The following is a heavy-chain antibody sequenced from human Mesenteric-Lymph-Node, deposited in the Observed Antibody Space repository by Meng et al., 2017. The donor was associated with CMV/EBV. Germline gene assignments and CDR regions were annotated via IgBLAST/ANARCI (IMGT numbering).Heavy chain of an antibody. Sequence: ASVKVSCKTSGYTFNTNGISWVRQAPGQGLEWMGWISTYSGSTRYAEKFQDRVTMTTDTSTSTAYMELRSLTSDDTAVYYCARVGWLQPWDYWGQGTLVTVSS. D-gene: IGHD5-24*01. CDR2: ISTYSGST. CDR3: ARVGWLQPWDY. CDR1: GYTFNTNG. V-gene: IGHV1-18*01. J-gene: IGHJ4*02.